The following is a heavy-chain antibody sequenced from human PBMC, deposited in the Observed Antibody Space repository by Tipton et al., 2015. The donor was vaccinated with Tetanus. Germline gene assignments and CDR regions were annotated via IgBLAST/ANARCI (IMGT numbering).Heavy chain of an antibody. D-gene: IGHD7-27*01. J-gene: IGHJ5*02. CDR3: ARQLWGYWFDP. V-gene: IGHV4-39*01. CDR2: IYYRGDT. CDR1: GDSISSSRFY. Sequence: LRLSCTVTGDSISSSRFYWGWVRLAPGKGPEWIGSIYYRGDTYHSPSLKSRVTMSVDTSKSQFSVTLSSVSAADTAIYYCARQLWGYWFDPWGQGTLVTGSS.